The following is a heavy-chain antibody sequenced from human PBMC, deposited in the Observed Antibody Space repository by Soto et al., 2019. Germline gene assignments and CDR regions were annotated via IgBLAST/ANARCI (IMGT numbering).Heavy chain of an antibody. CDR3: ARDGWTYYYHSSGYYGWFDP. Sequence: QVQLVQSGAEVKKPGSSVKVSCKASGGTFSSYAISWVRQAPGQGLEWMGGIIPIFGTANYAQKLQGRVTITADESTSTPYMELSSLRSEDTAVYYCARDGWTYYYHSSGYYGWFDPWGQGTLVTVSS. D-gene: IGHD3-22*01. J-gene: IGHJ5*02. CDR2: IIPIFGTA. V-gene: IGHV1-69*12. CDR1: GGTFSSYA.